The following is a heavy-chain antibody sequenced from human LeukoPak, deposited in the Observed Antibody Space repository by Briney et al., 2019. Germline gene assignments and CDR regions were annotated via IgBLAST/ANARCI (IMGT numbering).Heavy chain of an antibody. Sequence: SETLSLTCAVSAASISNYYWSWIRQAPGRGLEWIGYISTSGSTNYNPSLKSRVSISLDTSKNRFSLNLNFVTAADTAVYYCASPRSGYRYTFDYWGQGALVTVSS. V-gene: IGHV4-4*09. CDR2: ISTSGST. CDR3: ASPRSGYRYTFDY. CDR1: AASISNYY. J-gene: IGHJ4*02. D-gene: IGHD3-22*01.